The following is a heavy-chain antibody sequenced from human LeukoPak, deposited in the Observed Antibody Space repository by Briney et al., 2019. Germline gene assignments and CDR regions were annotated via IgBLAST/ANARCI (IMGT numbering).Heavy chain of an antibody. Sequence: GGSLRLSCAASGFTFDDYGMSWVRQAPGKGLEWVSGINWNGVSTRYADSVKGRFTISRDNAKNSLYLQMNSLRAEDTAVYYCAELGITMIGGVWGKGTTVTISS. J-gene: IGHJ6*04. CDR1: GFTFDDYG. V-gene: IGHV3-20*04. CDR2: INWNGVST. CDR3: AELGITMIGGV. D-gene: IGHD3-10*02.